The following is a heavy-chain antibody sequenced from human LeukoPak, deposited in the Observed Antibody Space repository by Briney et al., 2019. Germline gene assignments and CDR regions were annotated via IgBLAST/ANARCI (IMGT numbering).Heavy chain of an antibody. Sequence: GASVKVSCKASGYTFTGYYMHWVRQAPGQGLEWMGWINPNSGGTNYAQKFQGRVTMTRDPSISTAYMELSRLRSDDTAVYYCARGASSTSDAFDIWGQGTMVTVSS. CDR2: INPNSGGT. J-gene: IGHJ3*02. CDR3: ARGASSTSDAFDI. D-gene: IGHD2-2*01. V-gene: IGHV1-2*02. CDR1: GYTFTGYY.